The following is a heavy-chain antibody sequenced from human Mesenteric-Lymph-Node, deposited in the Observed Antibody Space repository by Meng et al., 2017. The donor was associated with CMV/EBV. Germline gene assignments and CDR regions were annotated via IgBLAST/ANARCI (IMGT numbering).Heavy chain of an antibody. V-gene: IGHV4-59*01. Sequence: SETLSLTCTVSGGSISNYYWTWIRQPPGKGLEWIGYVHYSGTTNYNPSIKSRVTISVDTSKNQFSLKLSSVTAADTAVYYCARATTIFGVVIFDYFDYWGQGTLVTVSS. CDR1: GGSISNYY. D-gene: IGHD3-3*01. CDR3: ARATTIFGVVIFDYFDY. J-gene: IGHJ4*02. CDR2: VHYSGTT.